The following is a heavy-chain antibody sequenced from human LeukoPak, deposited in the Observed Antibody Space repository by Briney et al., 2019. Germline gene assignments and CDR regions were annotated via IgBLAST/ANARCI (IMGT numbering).Heavy chain of an antibody. CDR2: IYPGDSDI. CDR3: ARLASGSYYYYYYYTDV. V-gene: IGHV5-51*01. CDR1: GFSFTSYW. Sequence: GESLKISCKGSGFSFTSYWIAWVRQMPGKGLEWMGIIYPGDSDIRYSPSFRGQVTISADKSISTAYLQWGSLKASDTAVYYCARLASGSYYYYYYYTDVWGKGTTVTVSS. J-gene: IGHJ6*03. D-gene: IGHD3-10*01.